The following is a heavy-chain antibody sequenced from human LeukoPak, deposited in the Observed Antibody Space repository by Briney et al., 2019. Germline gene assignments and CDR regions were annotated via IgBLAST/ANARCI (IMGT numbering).Heavy chain of an antibody. J-gene: IGHJ4*02. CDR1: ELTFSSYW. D-gene: IGHD6-13*01. Sequence: GGSLGLSCAASELTFSSYWMSWFRQAPGKGREWVANIKQDGSEKYYVDSVKGRFTISRDNAKNSLYLQMNSLRAEDTAVYYCARGGYSSRSEDYWGQGTLVTVSS. CDR3: ARGGYSSRSEDY. CDR2: IKQDGSEK. V-gene: IGHV3-7*01.